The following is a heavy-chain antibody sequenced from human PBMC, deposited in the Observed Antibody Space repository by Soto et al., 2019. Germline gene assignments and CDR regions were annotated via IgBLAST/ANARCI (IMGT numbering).Heavy chain of an antibody. V-gene: IGHV3-20*04. Sequence: EVPLVESGGGVVRPGGSLRLSCAASGFTFDDYGMSWVRQAPGKGLEWVSGINWNGGSTGYADSVKGRFTISRDNAKNSLYLQMNSLRAEDTALYYCARDFGYDILTGRHDYWGQGTLVTVSS. J-gene: IGHJ4*02. CDR2: INWNGGST. CDR1: GFTFDDYG. CDR3: ARDFGYDILTGRHDY. D-gene: IGHD3-9*01.